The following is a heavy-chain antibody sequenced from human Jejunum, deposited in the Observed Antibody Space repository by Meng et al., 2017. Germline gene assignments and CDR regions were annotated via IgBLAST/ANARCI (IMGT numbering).Heavy chain of an antibody. CDR2: ITSGGTI. D-gene: IGHD3-10*01. CDR1: GFIFSNYA. V-gene: IGHV3-23*01. CDR3: AKDRSVRGVIDSQDS. Sequence: GGSLRLSCAASGFIFSNYAMSWVRQAPGRGLEWVSIITSGGTIYYEDSVKGRFTISRDNLKSMLYLQMNSLRAEDTAIYYCAKDRSVRGVIDSQDSWGQGTL. J-gene: IGHJ4*02.